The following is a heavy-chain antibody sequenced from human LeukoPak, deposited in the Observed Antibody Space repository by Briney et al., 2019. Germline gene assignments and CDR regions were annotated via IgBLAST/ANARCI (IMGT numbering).Heavy chain of an antibody. CDR1: GFTFSNYG. CDR2: ITSGVGIT. CDR3: AKGDYYDLDY. V-gene: IGHV3-23*01. D-gene: IGHD3-22*01. Sequence: PGGPLRLSCAASGFTFSNYGMNWVRQAPGKGLEWVSIITSGVGITYYADSVKGRFTISRDNSKNTLYLQMNSLRAEDTAVYYCAKGDYYDLDYWGQGTLVTVSS. J-gene: IGHJ4*02.